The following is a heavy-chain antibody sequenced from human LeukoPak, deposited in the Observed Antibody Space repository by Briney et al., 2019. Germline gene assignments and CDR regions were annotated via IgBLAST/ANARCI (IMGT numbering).Heavy chain of an antibody. V-gene: IGHV3-20*04. Sequence: GGSLRLSCAASGFTFSNYEMNWVRQAPGKGLEWVSGINWNGGSTCYADSVKGRFTISRDNAKNSLYLQMNSLRAEDTALYYCAREGNYDSSGYYLIDYWGQGTLVTVSS. CDR3: AREGNYDSSGYYLIDY. D-gene: IGHD3-22*01. CDR2: INWNGGST. J-gene: IGHJ4*02. CDR1: GFTFSNYE.